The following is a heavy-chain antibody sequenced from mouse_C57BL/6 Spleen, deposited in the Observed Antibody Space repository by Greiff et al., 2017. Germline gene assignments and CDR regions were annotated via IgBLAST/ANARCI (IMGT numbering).Heavy chain of an antibody. CDR2: ISSGSSTI. J-gene: IGHJ4*01. D-gene: IGHD2-3*01. CDR1: GFTFSDYG. Sequence: EVMLVESGGGLVKPGGSLKLSCAASGFTFSDYGMHWVRQAPEKGLEWVAYISSGSSTIYYADTVKGRFTISRDNAKNTLFLQMTSLRSEDTAMYYCAKEGIYDGYYHAMDYWGQGTSVTVSS. V-gene: IGHV5-17*01. CDR3: AKEGIYDGYYHAMDY.